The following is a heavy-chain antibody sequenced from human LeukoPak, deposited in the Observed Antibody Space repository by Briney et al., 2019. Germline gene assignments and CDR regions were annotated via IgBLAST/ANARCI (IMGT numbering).Heavy chain of an antibody. J-gene: IGHJ6*02. Sequence: GGSLRLSCAASGFTFSASAMHWVRQAPGKGLEWVGRIRAKPNNYATSYAASVRGRFTISRDGLKNTAYLEMNSLKVEDTAVYYCARRVDGPVGYSGTDVWGQGTTVTVSS. CDR3: ARRVDGPVGYSGTDV. V-gene: IGHV3-73*01. CDR2: IRAKPNNYAT. CDR1: GFTFSASA. D-gene: IGHD2-21*01.